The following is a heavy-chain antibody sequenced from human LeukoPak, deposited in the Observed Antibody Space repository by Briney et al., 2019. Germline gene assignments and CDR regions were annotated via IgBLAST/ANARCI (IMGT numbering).Heavy chain of an antibody. CDR2: IYSDGIT. J-gene: IGHJ4*02. CDR1: GFTVSSDY. CDR3: ARDLRGWSAWDH. V-gene: IGHV3-66*01. Sequence: SGGSLRRSCAASGFTVSSDYMSWVRQAPGKGLGWVSTIYSDGITNYSDSVKARFTISRDNSKNMLYLQMNSLRAEDTAVYFCARDLRGWSAWDHWGQGTLVTVSS. D-gene: IGHD6-19*01.